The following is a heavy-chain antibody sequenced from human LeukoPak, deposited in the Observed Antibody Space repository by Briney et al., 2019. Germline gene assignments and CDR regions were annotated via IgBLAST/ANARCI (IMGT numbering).Heavy chain of an antibody. J-gene: IGHJ4*02. V-gene: IGHV3-30*02. D-gene: IGHD4-17*01. CDR2: IRYDGSKK. CDR1: AFTFSRYG. CDR3: AKEIWPTVTTPGWTYFDY. Sequence: GGSLRLSCAASAFTFSRYGMHWVRQAPGKGLEWVAFIRYDGSKKYYADSVKGRFTISRDNSKNTLYLQMNSLRAEDTAVYYCAKEIWPTVTTPGWTYFDYWGQGALVTVSS.